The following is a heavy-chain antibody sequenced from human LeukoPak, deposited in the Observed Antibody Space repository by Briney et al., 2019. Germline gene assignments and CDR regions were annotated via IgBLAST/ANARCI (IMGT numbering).Heavy chain of an antibody. J-gene: IGHJ4*02. CDR2: IIPIFGTA. CDR3: ARGHYYDSSGYFDY. V-gene: IGHV1-69*05. CDR1: GGTFSSYA. Sequence: SVKVSCKASGGTFSSYAISWVRQAPGQGLEWMGGIIPIFGTANYAQKFQGRVTITTDESTSTAYMELSSLRSEDTAVYYCARGHYYDSSGYFDYWGQGTLVTVSS. D-gene: IGHD3-22*01.